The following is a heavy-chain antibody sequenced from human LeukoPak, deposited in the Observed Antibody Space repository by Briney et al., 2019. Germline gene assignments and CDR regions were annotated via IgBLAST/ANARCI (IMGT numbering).Heavy chain of an antibody. V-gene: IGHV3-7*04. J-gene: IGHJ3*02. CDR1: GFTFSSYW. CDR3: ARGREHYYDSSCYYYWDAFDI. Sequence: GGSLRLSCAASGFTFSSYWMSWVRQAPGKGLEWVANIKQDGSEKYYVDSVKGRFTISRDNAKNSLYLQMNSLRSEDTAVYYCARGREHYYDSSCYYYWDAFDIWGQGTMVTVSS. D-gene: IGHD3-22*01. CDR2: IKQDGSEK.